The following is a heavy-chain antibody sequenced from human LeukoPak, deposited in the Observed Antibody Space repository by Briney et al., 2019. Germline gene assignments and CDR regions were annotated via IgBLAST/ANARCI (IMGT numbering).Heavy chain of an antibody. Sequence: PSETLALTCNVSGDSMTSMRRYSWSWIRQAPGKGLEWIGSISYGGSTNYNPSLKSRVAISVDTSQNQFSLKLMSVTAADTAVYSCARDWGIRTTEYNAFDMWGRGTMVTVSS. CDR3: ARDWGIRTTEYNAFDM. CDR1: GDSMTSMRRYS. J-gene: IGHJ3*02. CDR2: ISYGGST. V-gene: IGHV4-59*12. D-gene: IGHD2/OR15-2a*01.